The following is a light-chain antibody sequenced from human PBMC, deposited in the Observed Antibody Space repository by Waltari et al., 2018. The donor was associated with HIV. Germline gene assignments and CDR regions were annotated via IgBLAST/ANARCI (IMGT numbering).Light chain of an antibody. CDR2: AAS. CDR1: QGISSY. Sequence: AIRMTQSPSSFSASTGDRVTITCRASQGISSYLAWYQQKPGKAPKLLIYAASTLQSGVPSRFSGSGSGTDFTLTISCLQSEDFATYYGQQYYSYPVTFGGGTKVEIK. J-gene: IGKJ4*02. CDR3: QQYYSYPVT. V-gene: IGKV1-8*01.